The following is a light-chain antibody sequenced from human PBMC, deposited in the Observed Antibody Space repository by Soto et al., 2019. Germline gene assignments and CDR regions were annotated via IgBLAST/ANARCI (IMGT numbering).Light chain of an antibody. CDR3: CSYAGGSAYV. V-gene: IGLV2-23*01. Sequence: QSVLTQPASVSGSPGQSITISCTGTNSDVGNFNLVSWYQQHPDKAPKLIIYEANKRLSGVSGRFSGSKSGNTASLTISGLRSEDEAEYHCCSYAGGSAYVFGTGTKVTVL. CDR2: EAN. CDR1: NSDVGNFNL. J-gene: IGLJ1*01.